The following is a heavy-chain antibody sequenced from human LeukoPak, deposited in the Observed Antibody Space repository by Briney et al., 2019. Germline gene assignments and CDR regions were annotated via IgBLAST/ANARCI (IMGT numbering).Heavy chain of an antibody. D-gene: IGHD2-15*01. CDR2: INHSGST. CDR3: ASQRGYCSGGSCYSSDY. V-gene: IGHV4-34*01. J-gene: IGHJ4*02. CDR1: GGSFSGYY. Sequence: SETLSLTCAVYGGSFSGYYWSWIRQPPGKGLEWIWDINHSGSTNYNPSLKSRVSISLNTYKNQFSLKLSSVTAADTAVYYCASQRGYCSGGSCYSSDYWGQGTLVTVSS.